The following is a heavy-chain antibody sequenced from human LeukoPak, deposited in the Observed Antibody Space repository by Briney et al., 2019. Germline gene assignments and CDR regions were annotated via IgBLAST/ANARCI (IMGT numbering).Heavy chain of an antibody. J-gene: IGHJ4*02. D-gene: IGHD1-1*01. V-gene: IGHV3-30*04. CDR3: TRVGTGTPHFDC. Sequence: GGSLRLSCAASGLDFSGYALHWVRQAPGQGLEWVAVISNDGINKYYADSVKGRFTISRDNSKNTLYLQMNSLRLEDTAIYYCTRVGTGTPHFDCWGQGTLVTVSS. CDR2: ISNDGINK. CDR1: GLDFSGYA.